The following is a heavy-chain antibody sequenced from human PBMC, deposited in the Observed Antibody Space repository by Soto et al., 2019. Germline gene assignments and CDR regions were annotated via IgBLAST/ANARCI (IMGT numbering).Heavy chain of an antibody. CDR1: GDSISSADYY. Sequence: PSETLSLTXTVSGDSISSADYYWSRIRQTPGKGLEWIGHIFYSGTTYYNPSLKSRLTISVDTSKNHFSLRLTSVTAADTAVYYCARDLWVEPELYYYGMDVWGQGTTVTVSS. J-gene: IGHJ6*02. CDR2: IFYSGTT. D-gene: IGHD1-1*01. CDR3: ARDLWVEPELYYYGMDV. V-gene: IGHV4-30-4*01.